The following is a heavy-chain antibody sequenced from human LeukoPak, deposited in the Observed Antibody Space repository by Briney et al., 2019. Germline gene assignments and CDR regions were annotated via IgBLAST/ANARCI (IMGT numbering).Heavy chain of an antibody. J-gene: IGHJ4*02. CDR2: LSSNGGST. CDR1: GFTFSNYA. D-gene: IGHD2-21*02. CDR3: ARDLRLKELAYCGGDCLDY. Sequence: GGSLRLSCAASGFTFSNYAMHWVRQAPGKGLEYVSALSSNGGSTYYANSVKGRFTISRDNSKNTLYLQMGSLRAEDMAVYYCARDLRLKELAYCGGDCLDYWGQGTLVTVSS. V-gene: IGHV3-64*01.